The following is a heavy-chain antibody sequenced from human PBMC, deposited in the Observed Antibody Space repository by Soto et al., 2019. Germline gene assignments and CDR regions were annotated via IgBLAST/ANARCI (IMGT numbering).Heavy chain of an antibody. CDR1: GGSISSGGYY. V-gene: IGHV4-31*03. J-gene: IGHJ5*02. D-gene: IGHD1-1*01. CDR3: ARDQLEGNWFDP. CDR2: IYYSGST. Sequence: SETLSLTCTVSGGSISSGGYYWSWIRQHPGKGLEWIGYIYYSGSTYYNPSLKSRVTISVDKSKNQFSLKLSSVTAADTAVYYCARDQLEGNWFDPWGQGTLVTVSS.